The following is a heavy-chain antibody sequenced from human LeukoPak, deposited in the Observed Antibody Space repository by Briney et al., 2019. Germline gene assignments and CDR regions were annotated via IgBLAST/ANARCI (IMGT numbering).Heavy chain of an antibody. Sequence: SETLSLTCTVSGGSISSYYWSWIRQPSGKGLEWIGYIYYSGSTNYNPSLKSRVTISVDTSKNQFSLKLSSVTAADTAVYYCARDWAEVYYDYVWGSYRPDAFDIWGQGTMVTVSS. J-gene: IGHJ3*02. CDR3: ARDWAEVYYDYVWGSYRPDAFDI. V-gene: IGHV4-59*12. CDR2: IYYSGST. D-gene: IGHD3-16*02. CDR1: GGSISSYY.